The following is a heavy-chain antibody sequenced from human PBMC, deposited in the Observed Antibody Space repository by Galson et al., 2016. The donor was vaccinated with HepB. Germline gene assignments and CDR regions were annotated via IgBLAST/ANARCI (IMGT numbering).Heavy chain of an antibody. CDR2: INAGNGNT. D-gene: IGHD5-18*01. Sequence: SVKVSCEASGYTFTSCAMHWVRQAPGQRLEWMGCINAGNGNTIYSQKFQGRVTITRDTSASTAYMDLSSLRSEDTAVYYCARDYLVLTGYTYGPHYYFDYWGQGTLVTVSS. CDR1: GYTFTSCA. J-gene: IGHJ4*02. CDR3: ARDYLVLTGYTYGPHYYFDY. V-gene: IGHV1-3*01.